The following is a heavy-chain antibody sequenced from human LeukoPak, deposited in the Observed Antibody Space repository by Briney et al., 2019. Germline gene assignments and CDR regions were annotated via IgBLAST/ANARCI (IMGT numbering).Heavy chain of an antibody. CDR2: INHSGST. D-gene: IGHD2-2*01. Sequence: SETLSLTCAVYGGSFSGYYWSWIRQPPGKGLEWIGEINHSGSTNYNPSLKSRVTISVDTSKNQFSLKLSSMTAADTAVYYCARGPYCSSTSCYFDYWGQGTLVTVSS. J-gene: IGHJ4*02. CDR3: ARGPYCSSTSCYFDY. CDR1: GGSFSGYY. V-gene: IGHV4-34*01.